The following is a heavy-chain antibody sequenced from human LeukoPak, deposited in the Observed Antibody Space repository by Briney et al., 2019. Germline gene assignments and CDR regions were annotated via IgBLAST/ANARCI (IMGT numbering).Heavy chain of an antibody. CDR2: ICTSGNT. Sequence: PSETLSLTCTVSGDSISSYCWSWIRQPAGKGLEWIGRICTSGNTKYNPSLTSRVTILIDKSQNQFSLKLTSATAADTAVYYCARGGVGGVSYNNWFDPWGQGTLVTVSS. D-gene: IGHD1-26*01. V-gene: IGHV4-4*07. CDR1: GDSISSYC. J-gene: IGHJ5*02. CDR3: ARGGVGGVSYNNWFDP.